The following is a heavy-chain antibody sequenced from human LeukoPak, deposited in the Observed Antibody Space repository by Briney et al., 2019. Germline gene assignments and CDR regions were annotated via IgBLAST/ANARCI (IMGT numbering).Heavy chain of an antibody. Sequence: ASETLSPTCTVSGGSISSYYWSWIRQPPGKGLEWIGYIYYSGSTNYNPSLKSRVTISVDTSKNQFSLKLSSVTAADTAVNYCATYSSGYYYVAYWGQGTLVTVSS. CDR3: ATYSSGYYYVAY. J-gene: IGHJ4*02. CDR2: IYYSGST. CDR1: GGSISSYY. V-gene: IGHV4-59*01. D-gene: IGHD3-22*01.